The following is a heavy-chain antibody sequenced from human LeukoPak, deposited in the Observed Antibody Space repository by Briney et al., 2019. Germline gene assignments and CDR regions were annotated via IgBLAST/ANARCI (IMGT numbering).Heavy chain of an antibody. D-gene: IGHD6-19*01. CDR3: AKALAVASSYYYYGMDV. V-gene: IGHV3-23*01. J-gene: IGHJ6*02. CDR1: GFTFSSYA. CDR2: ISDSGGST. Sequence: GGSLRLSCAASGFTFSSYAMTWVRQAPGKGLDWVSGISDSGGSTYYADSVKGRFTISRDNSKNTLYLQMNSLRAEDTAVYYCAKALAVASSYYYYGMDVWGQGTTVTVSS.